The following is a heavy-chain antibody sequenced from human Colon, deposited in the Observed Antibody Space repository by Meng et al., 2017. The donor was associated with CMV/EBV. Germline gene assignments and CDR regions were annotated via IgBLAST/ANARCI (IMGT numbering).Heavy chain of an antibody. CDR1: GFTFSSFS. J-gene: IGHJ3*02. CDR3: ALRPAATWAFDI. V-gene: IGHV3-21*06. CDR2: ISSTSSYI. Sequence: GGSLRLSCAASGFTFSSFSINWVRQSPGKGLEWVSSISSTSSYIYYADSVKGRFTISRDNAENSLYLQMNSLRAEDTAVYYCALRPAATWAFDIWGQGTMVTVSS. D-gene: IGHD2-2*01.